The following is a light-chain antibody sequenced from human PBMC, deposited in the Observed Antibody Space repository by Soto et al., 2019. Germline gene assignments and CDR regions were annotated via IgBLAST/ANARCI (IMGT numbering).Light chain of an antibody. CDR1: SSDVGSYNL. J-gene: IGLJ3*02. CDR2: EVS. V-gene: IGLV2-23*02. CDR3: CSYAGSSTLV. Sequence: QSVLTPPASVSGSPGQSITISCTGTSSDVGSYNLVSWYQQHPGKAPKLMIYEVSKRPSGVSNRFSGSKSGNTASLTISGLQAEDEADYYCCSYAGSSTLVFGGGTKLTVL.